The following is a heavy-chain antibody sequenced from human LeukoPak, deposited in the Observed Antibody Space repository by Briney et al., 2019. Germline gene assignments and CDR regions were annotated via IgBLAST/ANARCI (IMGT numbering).Heavy chain of an antibody. D-gene: IGHD6-19*01. V-gene: IGHV4-38-2*01. CDR2: IYHSGST. J-gene: IGHJ5*02. CDR3: ARSSGWYWFDP. CDR1: GYSISSGYY. Sequence: SETLSLTCAVSGYSISSGYYWGWIRQPPGKGLEWIGSIYHSGSTYYSPSLKSRVTISVDTSKNQFSLKLSSVTAADTAVYYCARSSGWYWFDPWGQGTLVTVSS.